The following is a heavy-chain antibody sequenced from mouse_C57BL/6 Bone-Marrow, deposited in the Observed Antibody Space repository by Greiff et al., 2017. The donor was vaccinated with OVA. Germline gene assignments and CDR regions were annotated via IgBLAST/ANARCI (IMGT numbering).Heavy chain of an antibody. Sequence: QVHVKQSGAELARPGASVKLSCKASGYTFTSYGISWVKQRTGQGLEWIGEIYPRSGNTYYNEKFKGKATLTADKSSSTAYMELRSLTSEDSAVYFCARERGTTVGYFDVWGTGTTVTVSS. D-gene: IGHD1-1*01. CDR2: IYPRSGNT. CDR3: ARERGTTVGYFDV. V-gene: IGHV1-81*01. J-gene: IGHJ1*03. CDR1: GYTFTSYG.